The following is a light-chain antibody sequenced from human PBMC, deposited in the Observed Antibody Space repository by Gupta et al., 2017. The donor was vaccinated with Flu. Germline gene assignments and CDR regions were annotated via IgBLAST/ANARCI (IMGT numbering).Light chain of an antibody. CDR1: QSISSY. V-gene: IGKV1-39*01. CDR3: QQSYSTPQTGT. Sequence: DIQMTQSPSSLSASVGDRVTITCRARQSISSYLNWYQQKPGKAPKLLIYAASSLQSGGPSRFSGSGYGTDFTLTISSRQPEDFATYYCQQSYSTPQTGTFGQGTKVEIK. J-gene: IGKJ1*01. CDR2: AAS.